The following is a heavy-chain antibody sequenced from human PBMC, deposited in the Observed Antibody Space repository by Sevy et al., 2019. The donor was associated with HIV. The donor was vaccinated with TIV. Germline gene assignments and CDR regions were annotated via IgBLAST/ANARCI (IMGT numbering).Heavy chain of an antibody. Sequence: SDTLSLTCIVSGDSISNSNYYWGWIRQPPGKGLEWIGSVYHRGSTFYSPSLKSRLTISVDTSKNQFSLKLSSVTAADTAIYYCARRSTGVGEVGDWGQGTLVTVSS. V-gene: IGHV4-39*01. D-gene: IGHD4-17*01. J-gene: IGHJ4*02. CDR2: VYHRGST. CDR3: ARRSTGVGEVGD. CDR1: GDSISNSNYY.